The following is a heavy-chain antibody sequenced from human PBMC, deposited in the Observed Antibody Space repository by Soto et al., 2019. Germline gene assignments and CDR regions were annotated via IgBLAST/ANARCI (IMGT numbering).Heavy chain of an antibody. V-gene: IGHV3-23*01. Sequence: GGSLRLSCAASGFTFSSYAMSWVRQAPGKGLEWVSAISGSGGSTYYADSVKGRFTISRDNSKNTLYLQMNSLRAEDTAVYYCAKIRVAVTTHPYFDYWGQGTLVTVSS. D-gene: IGHD4-4*01. CDR3: AKIRVAVTTHPYFDY. J-gene: IGHJ4*02. CDR2: ISGSGGST. CDR1: GFTFSSYA.